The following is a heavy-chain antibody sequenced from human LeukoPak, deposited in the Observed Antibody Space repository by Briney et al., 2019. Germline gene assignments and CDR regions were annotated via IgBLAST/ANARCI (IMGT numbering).Heavy chain of an antibody. CDR1: GFLFNTNW. D-gene: IGHD3-10*01. V-gene: IGHV3-30*02. Sequence: GGSLRLSCAGSGFLFNTNWMTWVRQAPGKGLEWVAFIRYDGSNKYYADSVKGRFTISRDNSKNTLYLQMNSLRAEDTAVYYCAKDRMTYHRGVLEYWGQGTLVTVSS. J-gene: IGHJ4*02. CDR2: IRYDGSNK. CDR3: AKDRMTYHRGVLEY.